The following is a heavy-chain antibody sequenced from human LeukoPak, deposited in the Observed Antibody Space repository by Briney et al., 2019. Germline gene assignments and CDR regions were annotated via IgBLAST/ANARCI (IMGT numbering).Heavy chain of an antibody. CDR2: LSDDGSNK. Sequence: GGSLRLSCAASGFTFSSYAMHWVRQAPGKGLEWVALLSDDGSNKYYADSVKGRFTISRDNSKNTLYMQMNSLRAEDTAVYYCAREWVYLDVWGKGTTVTVSS. CDR3: AREWVYLDV. CDR1: GFTFSSYA. V-gene: IGHV3-30*04. J-gene: IGHJ6*04. D-gene: IGHD1-26*01.